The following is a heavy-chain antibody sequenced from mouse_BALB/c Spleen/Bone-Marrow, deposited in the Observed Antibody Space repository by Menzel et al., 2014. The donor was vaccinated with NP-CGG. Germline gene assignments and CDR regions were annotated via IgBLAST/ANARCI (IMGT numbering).Heavy chain of an antibody. CDR3: ARELLRLRSAMDY. CDR1: GYSFTSYW. Sequence: VQLQQSGPQLVRPGASVKISCKASGYSFTSYWMHWVKQRPGQGLEWIGMIDPSDSETRLNQKFKDKATLTVDKSSSTAYMQLSSPTSEDSAVYYCARELLRLRSAMDYWGQATSVTVSS. D-gene: IGHD1-2*01. J-gene: IGHJ4*01. CDR2: IDPSDSET. V-gene: IGHV1S127*01.